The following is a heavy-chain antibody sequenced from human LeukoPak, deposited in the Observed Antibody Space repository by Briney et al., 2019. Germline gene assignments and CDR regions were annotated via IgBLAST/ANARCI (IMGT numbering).Heavy chain of an antibody. CDR3: AKDGGVRGPDYYYYMDV. D-gene: IGHD3-10*01. Sequence: PGGSLRLSCAASGFTFSSYWMSWVRQAPGKGLEWVANINQDGSEKYYVDSVKGRFTISRDNAKNSLYLQMNGLRPEDTAVYYCAKDGGVRGPDYYYYMDVWGKGTTVTISS. CDR1: GFTFSSYW. CDR2: INQDGSEK. J-gene: IGHJ6*03. V-gene: IGHV3-7*01.